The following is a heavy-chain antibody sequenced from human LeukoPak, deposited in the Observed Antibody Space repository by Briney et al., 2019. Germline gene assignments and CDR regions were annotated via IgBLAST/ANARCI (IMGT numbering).Heavy chain of an antibody. Sequence: NPSETLSLTCAVYGVSFSGYYWSWIRQPPGKGLEWIGYIYYSGSTNYNPSLKSRVTISVDTSKNQFSLKLSSVTAADTAVYYCASTQIIVGATDNWFDPWGQGTLVTVSS. V-gene: IGHV4-59*01. CDR2: IYYSGST. J-gene: IGHJ5*02. CDR1: GVSFSGYY. D-gene: IGHD1-26*01. CDR3: ASTQIIVGATDNWFDP.